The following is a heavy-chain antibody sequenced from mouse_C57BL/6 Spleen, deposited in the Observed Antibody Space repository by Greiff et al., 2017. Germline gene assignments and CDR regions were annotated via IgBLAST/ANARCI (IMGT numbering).Heavy chain of an antibody. CDR3: ARGDDYAWFAY. V-gene: IGHV1-36*01. CDR1: GFTFTDYY. CDR2: VYPYNGGT. Sequence: EVQRVESGPVLVKPGPSVKISCKASGFTFTDYYMHWVKQSPGKSLEWIGLVYPYNGGTSYNQKFKGKATLTVDTSSSTAYMELNSLTSEDSAVYDCARGDDYAWFAYWGQGTLVTVSA. D-gene: IGHD2-4*01. J-gene: IGHJ3*01.